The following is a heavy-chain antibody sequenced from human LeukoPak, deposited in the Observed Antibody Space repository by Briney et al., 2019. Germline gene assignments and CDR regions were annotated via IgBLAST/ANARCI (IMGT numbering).Heavy chain of an antibody. CDR1: GFTFSSYS. CDR2: ISSSSSCI. CDR3: ARDQPYYYDSSEDYYYYGMDV. D-gene: IGHD3-22*01. J-gene: IGHJ6*02. V-gene: IGHV3-21*01. Sequence: GGSLRLSCAASGFTFSSYSMNWVRQAPGKGLEWVSSISSSSSCIYYADSVKGRFTISRDNAKNSLYLQMNSLRAEDTAVYYCARDQPYYYDSSEDYYYYGMDVWGQGTTVTVSS.